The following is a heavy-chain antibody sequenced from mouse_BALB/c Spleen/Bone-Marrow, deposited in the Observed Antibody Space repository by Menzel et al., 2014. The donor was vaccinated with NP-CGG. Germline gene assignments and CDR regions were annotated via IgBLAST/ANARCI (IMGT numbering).Heavy chain of an antibody. Sequence: EVNVVESGGVLVQPGGSRKLSCAASGFTFSSFGMHWVRQAPEKGLEWVAYISSGSSTIYYADTVKGRFTISRDNPKNTLFLQMTSLRSEDTAMYYCTRKGALITHYYAMDYWGQGTSVTVSS. D-gene: IGHD2-4*01. J-gene: IGHJ4*01. V-gene: IGHV5-17*02. CDR2: ISSGSSTI. CDR1: GFTFSSFG. CDR3: TRKGALITHYYAMDY.